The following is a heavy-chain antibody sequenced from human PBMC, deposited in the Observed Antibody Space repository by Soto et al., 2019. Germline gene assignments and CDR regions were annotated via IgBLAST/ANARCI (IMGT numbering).Heavy chain of an antibody. Sequence: GGSLRLSCAASGFTISNNYINWVRQAPGKGLEWVSVIYSIGPKYYADSVKGRFTISRDNSKNTLYLQMNSLRVDDTAVYYCARVPPPEWELLPGAFDVWGLGTMVTVSS. CDR3: ARVPPPEWELLPGAFDV. V-gene: IGHV3-53*01. CDR2: IYSIGPK. CDR1: GFTISNNY. J-gene: IGHJ3*01. D-gene: IGHD1-26*01.